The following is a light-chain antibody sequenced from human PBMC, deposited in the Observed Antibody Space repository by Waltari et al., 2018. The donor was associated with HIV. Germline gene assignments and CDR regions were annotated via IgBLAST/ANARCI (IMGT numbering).Light chain of an antibody. CDR3: QQYASSALT. V-gene: IGKV3-20*01. CDR2: GAS. Sequence: EIVLTQSPGTLSLSPGERATLSCRASQRVSSSYLAWYQQKPGQAPRLLIYGASTRATGIPDRFSGSGSGTDFTLTISRLEPEDFAVYYCQQYASSALTFGGGTKVEIK. J-gene: IGKJ4*01. CDR1: QRVSSSY.